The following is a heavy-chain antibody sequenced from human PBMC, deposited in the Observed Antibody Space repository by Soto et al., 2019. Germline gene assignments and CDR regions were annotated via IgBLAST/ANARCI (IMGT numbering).Heavy chain of an antibody. CDR3: ARDSYYYDSSGHDY. J-gene: IGHJ4*02. D-gene: IGHD3-22*01. CDR2: ISSSSGYI. V-gene: IGHV3-21*01. CDR1: GFTFSSYS. Sequence: EVQLVESGGGLVKPGGSLRLSCAASGFTFSSYSMNWVRQAPGKGLEWVSSISSSSGYIYYADSVKGRFTISRDNAKNSLYLQMNSLRAEDTAVYYCARDSYYYDSSGHDYWGQGTLVTVSS.